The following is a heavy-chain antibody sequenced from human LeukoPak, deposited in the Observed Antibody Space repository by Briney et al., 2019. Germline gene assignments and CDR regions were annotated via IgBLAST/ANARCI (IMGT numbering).Heavy chain of an antibody. CDR1: GFSVSTSGVG. D-gene: IGHD6-6*01. Sequence: ESGPTLVNPTQTLTLTCTFSGFSVSTSGVGVGWIRQPPGKALEWLALLYWDDSKPYNPSLRDRLTITQDTSKNPVVLTMTNMDPADTATYFCEYRRYSTSSFGSFDVWGQGTVVTVSS. CDR2: LYWDDSK. CDR3: EYRRYSTSSFGSFDV. V-gene: IGHV2-5*02. J-gene: IGHJ3*01.